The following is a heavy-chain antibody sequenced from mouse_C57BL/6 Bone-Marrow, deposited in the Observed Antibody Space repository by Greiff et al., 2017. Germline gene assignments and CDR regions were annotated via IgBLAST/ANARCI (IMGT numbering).Heavy chain of an antibody. CDR2: INPNNGGT. J-gene: IGHJ2*01. D-gene: IGHD2-1*01. V-gene: IGHV1-26*01. CDR3: AVYGNPDFDY. Sequence: VQLQQSGPELVKPGASVKISCKASGYTFTDYYMHWVKQRPGKGLEWIGGINPNNGGTSYNQKFKGKATLTVDKSSSTAYMDLSSLTSADSEVYYCAVYGNPDFDYWGQGTTLTVSS. CDR1: GYTFTDYY.